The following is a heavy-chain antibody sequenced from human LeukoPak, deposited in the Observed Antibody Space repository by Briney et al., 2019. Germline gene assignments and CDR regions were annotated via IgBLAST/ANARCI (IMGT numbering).Heavy chain of an antibody. CDR3: AKDFAKYCSGGCDFQH. CDR1: GFTFNNYG. J-gene: IGHJ1*01. V-gene: IGHV3-30*18. Sequence: GRSLRLSCAASGFTFNNYGMHWVRQAPGKGLEWVAAISYDGPNKYYADSVKGRFTISRDNSKNTLYLQMNSLRAEDTAVYYCAKDFAKYCSGGCDFQHWGQGTLVTVSS. CDR2: ISYDGPNK. D-gene: IGHD2-15*01.